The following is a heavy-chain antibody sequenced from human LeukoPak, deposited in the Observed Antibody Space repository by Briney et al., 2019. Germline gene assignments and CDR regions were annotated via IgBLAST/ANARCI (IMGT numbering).Heavy chain of an antibody. CDR1: GGTFSSYA. J-gene: IGHJ4*02. Sequence: SVKVSCKASGGTFSSYAISWVRQAPGQGLEWMGGIIPIFGTANYAQKLQGRVTITADKSTSTAYMELSSLRSEDTAVYYCAREGLWFGEFSYFDYWGQGTLVTVSS. CDR3: AREGLWFGEFSYFDY. V-gene: IGHV1-69*06. CDR2: IIPIFGTA. D-gene: IGHD3-10*01.